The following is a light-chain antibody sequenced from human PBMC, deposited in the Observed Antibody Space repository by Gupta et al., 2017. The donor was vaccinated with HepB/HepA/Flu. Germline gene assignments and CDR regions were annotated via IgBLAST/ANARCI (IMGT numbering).Light chain of an antibody. CDR2: VAT. CDR1: QDIRTF. Sequence: DIHLTQSPAFLSASVGDRVIITCRASQDIRTFLSWYQQKPGKAPRLLISVATTLEDGVPSRFDGSGFGTEFTLTISGLQTEDSATYYCQQPDSYPITFGLGTRLEIK. V-gene: IGKV1-9*01. CDR3: QQPDSYPIT. J-gene: IGKJ5*01.